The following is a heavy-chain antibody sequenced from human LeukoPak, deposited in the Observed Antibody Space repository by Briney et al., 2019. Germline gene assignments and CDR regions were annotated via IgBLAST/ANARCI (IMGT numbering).Heavy chain of an antibody. J-gene: IGHJ3*02. Sequence: PSETLSLTCTVSGGSISSYYWSWIRQPPGKGLEWIGYIYYSGSTNYNPSLKSRVTISVDTSKNQFSLKLSSVTAADTAVYYCARFRITGTTSKAFDIWGQGTMVTVSS. CDR1: GGSISSYY. CDR3: ARFRITGTTSKAFDI. V-gene: IGHV4-59*01. CDR2: IYYSGST. D-gene: IGHD1-7*01.